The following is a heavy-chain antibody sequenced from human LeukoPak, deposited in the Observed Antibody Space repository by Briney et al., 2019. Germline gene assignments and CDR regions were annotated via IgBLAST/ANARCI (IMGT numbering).Heavy chain of an antibody. V-gene: IGHV4-59*12. D-gene: IGHD6-19*01. CDR2: IYYSGST. CDR3: ARGSGWAYFDY. CDR1: GGSISSYY. Sequence: SETLSLTCTVSGGSISSYYWSWVRQPPGKGLEWIGYIYYSGSTNYNPSLKSRVTISVDTSKNQFSLKLSSVTAADTAVYYCARGSGWAYFDYWGQGTLVTVSS. J-gene: IGHJ4*02.